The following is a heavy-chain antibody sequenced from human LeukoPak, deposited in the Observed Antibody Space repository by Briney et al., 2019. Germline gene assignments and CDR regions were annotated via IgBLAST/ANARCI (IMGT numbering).Heavy chain of an antibody. J-gene: IGHJ4*02. Sequence: GGSLRLSCAASGFTFSSDWMHWVRQAPGKGLVWVSRVNRDGRSTTYADSVKGRFTISRDNAKNTLYLQMNSLRAEDTAVYYCARHPYDILTGPSFDYWGQGTLVTVSS. CDR2: VNRDGRST. V-gene: IGHV3-74*01. CDR3: ARHPYDILTGPSFDY. CDR1: GFTFSSDW. D-gene: IGHD3-9*01.